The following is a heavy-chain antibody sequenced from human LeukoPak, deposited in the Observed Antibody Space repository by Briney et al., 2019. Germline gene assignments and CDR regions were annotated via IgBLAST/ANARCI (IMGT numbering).Heavy chain of an antibody. CDR2: ITASGGTT. D-gene: IGHD2-2*01. Sequence: PGGSLRLSCAASGLSFSSYAMSWVRQAPGKGLEWVSSITASGGTTYYTDSVKGRFAISRDNSKSTLFLQMSGLRAEDTAVYFCAKRPGGPADGPFDYWGQGTLVTVSS. CDR1: GLSFSSYA. CDR3: AKRPGGPADGPFDY. V-gene: IGHV3-23*01. J-gene: IGHJ4*02.